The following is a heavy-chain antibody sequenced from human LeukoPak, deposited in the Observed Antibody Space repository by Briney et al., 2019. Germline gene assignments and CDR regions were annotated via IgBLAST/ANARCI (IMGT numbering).Heavy chain of an antibody. D-gene: IGHD3-3*01. CDR2: IYYSGST. CDR1: GGSISSYY. J-gene: IGHJ6*03. CDR3: ARVYNDFWSGYYEAPYYYYMDV. Sequence: SETLSLTCTVSGGSISSYYWSWIRQPAGKGLEWIGYIYYSGSTNYNPSLKSRVTISVDTSKNQFSLKLSSVTAAGTAVYYCARVYNDFWSGYYEAPYYYYMDVWGKGTTVTVSS. V-gene: IGHV4-59*01.